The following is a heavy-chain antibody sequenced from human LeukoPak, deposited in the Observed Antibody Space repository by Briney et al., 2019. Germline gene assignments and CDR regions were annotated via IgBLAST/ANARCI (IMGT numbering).Heavy chain of an antibody. D-gene: IGHD4-23*01. V-gene: IGHV3-33*01. CDR2: IWYDGSNK. J-gene: IGHJ4*02. CDR1: GFXFSSYG. CDR3: ARSAYPGNSVIED. Sequence: GGSLRLSCAASGFXFSSYGIHWVRQAPGKGLEWVAVIWYDGSNKYYADSVKGRFTISRDNSKNTLYLQMNSLRAEDTAVYYCARSAYPGNSVIEDWGRGTLVTVSS.